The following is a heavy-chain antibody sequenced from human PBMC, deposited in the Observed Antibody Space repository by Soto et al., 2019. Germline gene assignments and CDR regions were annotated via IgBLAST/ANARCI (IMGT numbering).Heavy chain of an antibody. Sequence: SVKVSCKASGGTFSSYAISWVRQAPGQGLEWMGGIIPIFGTANYAQKFQGRVTITADESTSTAYMELSSLRSEDTAVYYCARDSNDRSGYYSLLAGLDPWGQGTLVTVYS. CDR2: IIPIFGTA. CDR1: GGTFSSYA. J-gene: IGHJ5*02. V-gene: IGHV1-69*13. CDR3: ARDSNDRSGYYSLLAGLDP. D-gene: IGHD3-22*01.